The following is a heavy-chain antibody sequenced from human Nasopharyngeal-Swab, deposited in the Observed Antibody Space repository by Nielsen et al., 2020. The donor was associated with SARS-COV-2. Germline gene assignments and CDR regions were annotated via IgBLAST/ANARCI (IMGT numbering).Heavy chain of an antibody. CDR2: ISGSGGST. CDR3: AKGNYAYYYYYYMDV. V-gene: IGHV3-23*01. J-gene: IGHJ6*03. D-gene: IGHD4-11*01. CDR1: GFTFSSSA. Sequence: GESLKISCAASGFTFSSSAMSWVRQAPGKGLEWVSAISGSGGSTYYADSVKGRFTISRDNSKNTLYLQMNSLRAEDTAVYYCAKGNYAYYYYYYMDVWGKGTTVTVSS.